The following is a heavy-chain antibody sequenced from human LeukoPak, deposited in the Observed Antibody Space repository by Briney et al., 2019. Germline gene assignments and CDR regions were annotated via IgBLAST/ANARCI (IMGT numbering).Heavy chain of an antibody. V-gene: IGHV1-69*05. Sequence: GASVKVSCKASGGTFSSYAISWVRQAPGQGLEWMGGIIPIFGTANYAQKLQGRVTMTTDTSTSTAYMELRSLRSDDTAVYYCARNHYDFWSGVNIWFDPWGQGTLVTVSS. CDR3: ARNHYDFWSGVNIWFDP. J-gene: IGHJ5*02. D-gene: IGHD3-3*01. CDR1: GGTFSSYA. CDR2: IIPIFGTA.